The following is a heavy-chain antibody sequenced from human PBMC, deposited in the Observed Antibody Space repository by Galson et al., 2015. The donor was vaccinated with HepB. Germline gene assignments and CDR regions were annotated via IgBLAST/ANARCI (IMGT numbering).Heavy chain of an antibody. CDR1: GFTFSSYG. V-gene: IGHV3-33*01. J-gene: IGHJ6*03. CDR2: IWYDGSNK. Sequence: SLRLSCAASGFTFSSYGMHWVRQAPGKGLEWVAVIWYDGSNKCYADSVKGRFTISRDNSKNTLYLQMNSLRAEDTAVYYCARVLKYCSSTSCYGYYYMDVWGKGTTVTVSS. CDR3: ARVLKYCSSTSCYGYYYMDV. D-gene: IGHD2-2*01.